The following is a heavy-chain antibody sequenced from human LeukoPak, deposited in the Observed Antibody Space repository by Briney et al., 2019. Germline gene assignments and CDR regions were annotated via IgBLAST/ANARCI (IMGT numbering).Heavy chain of an antibody. CDR3: AREYYYDSIDY. V-gene: IGHV4-38-2*02. D-gene: IGHD3-22*01. Sequence: SETLSLTCTVSGYSISSGYYWGWIRQPPGKGLEWIGSIYHSGSTYYNPSLKSRVTISVDTSKNQFSLKLSSVTAADTAVYYCAREYYYDSIDYWGQGTLVTVSS. J-gene: IGHJ4*02. CDR1: GYSISSGYY. CDR2: IYHSGST.